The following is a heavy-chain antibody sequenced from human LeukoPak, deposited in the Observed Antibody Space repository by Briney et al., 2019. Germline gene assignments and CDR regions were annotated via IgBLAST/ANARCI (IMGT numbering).Heavy chain of an antibody. D-gene: IGHD3-10*01. CDR1: GFTVSSNY. Sequence: PGGSLRLSCAASGFTVSSNYVSWVRQAPGKGLEWVSVIYSGGSTYYADSVKGRFTISRDNSKNTLYLQMNSLRAEDTAVYYCARDGRALLWFGDNYGMDVWGQGTTVTVSS. CDR2: IYSGGST. CDR3: ARDGRALLWFGDNYGMDV. V-gene: IGHV3-53*01. J-gene: IGHJ6*02.